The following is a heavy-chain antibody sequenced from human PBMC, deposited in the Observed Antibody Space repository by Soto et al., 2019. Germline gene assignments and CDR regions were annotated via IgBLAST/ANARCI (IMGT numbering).Heavy chain of an antibody. Sequence: QVQLVESGGGVVQPGRSLRLSCVASGFTFSNSGIHWVRQAPGKGLEWVAVISSGGSKKYYTDSVKGRFTISRDNSKNTLYLQMNRLRAEDTAVYYWAMDQYGCSSRFDYWGQGTLVTVSS. J-gene: IGHJ4*02. V-gene: IGHV3-30*03. D-gene: IGHD2-15*01. CDR3: AMDQYGCSSRFDY. CDR2: ISSGGSKK. CDR1: GFTFSNSG.